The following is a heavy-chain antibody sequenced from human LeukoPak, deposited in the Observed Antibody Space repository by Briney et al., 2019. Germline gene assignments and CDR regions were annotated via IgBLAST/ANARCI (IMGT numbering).Heavy chain of an antibody. CDR1: GYSFTDFY. Sequence: ASVKVSCKVSGYSFTDFYMQWIQQAPGKGLEWMGLFDPEDDETVYAEKSQGRVTVTADTSRDTSYMSLSSLRPEDTAVYYCAVTAAGRDYMDVWGNGTMVTVSS. CDR2: FDPEDDET. V-gene: IGHV1-69-2*01. D-gene: IGHD6-13*01. J-gene: IGHJ6*03. CDR3: AVTAAGRDYMDV.